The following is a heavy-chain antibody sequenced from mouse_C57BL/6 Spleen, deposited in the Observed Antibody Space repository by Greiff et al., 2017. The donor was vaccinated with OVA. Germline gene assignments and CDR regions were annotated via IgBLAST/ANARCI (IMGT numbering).Heavy chain of an antibody. V-gene: IGHV5-4*01. CDR2: ISDGGSYT. CDR1: GFTFSSYA. J-gene: IGHJ3*01. D-gene: IGHD1-1*02. Sequence: EVMLVESGGGLVKPGGSLKLSCAASGFTFSSYAMSWVRQTPEKRLEWVATISDGGSYTYYPDNVKGRFTISRDNAKNNLYLQMSHLKSEDTAMYYCARDLGLSGFAYWGQGTLVTVSA. CDR3: ARDLGLSGFAY.